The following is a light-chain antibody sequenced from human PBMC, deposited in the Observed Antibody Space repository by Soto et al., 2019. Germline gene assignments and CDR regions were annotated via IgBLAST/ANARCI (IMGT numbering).Light chain of an antibody. Sequence: TVLTQSPATLSLSPGERATLSCKASQSIGNSLGWFQQKPGQAPRLFIDDAFNRAPGIPARFTGSGSGSDFTLTISSLEPEDFGVYYCRQRYNWPLTFGGGTKVEIK. CDR2: DAF. V-gene: IGKV3-11*01. CDR1: QSIGNS. J-gene: IGKJ4*01. CDR3: RQRYNWPLT.